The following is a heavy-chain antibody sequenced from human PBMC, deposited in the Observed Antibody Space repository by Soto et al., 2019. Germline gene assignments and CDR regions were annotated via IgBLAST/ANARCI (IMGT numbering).Heavy chain of an antibody. D-gene: IGHD3-10*01. Sequence: QVQLQESGPGLVKPSQTLSLTCTVSGGSISSGGYYWSWIRQHPGKGLEWIGYIYYSGSTYYNPSLKSRVTISVETSKHQFSLKLSSVTAADTVVYYCARDVGSGFGDHYYGMDVWGQGTTVTVSS. CDR3: ARDVGSGFGDHYYGMDV. CDR1: GGSISSGGYY. J-gene: IGHJ6*02. V-gene: IGHV4-31*03. CDR2: IYYSGST.